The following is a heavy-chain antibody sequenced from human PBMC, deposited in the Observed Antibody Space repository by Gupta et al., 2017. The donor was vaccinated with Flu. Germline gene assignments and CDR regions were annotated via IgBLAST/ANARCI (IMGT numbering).Heavy chain of an antibody. Sequence: LQLQESGPGLVKPSATLSLTCPVSGGSIRSSSYYWVLFRQPPGKGLEWIGSIDYSGSTYYNPSLKSRVTISVDTSKNQFSLKLSSVTAADTAVYYCARSWGYYDSSGCYFDYWGQGTLVTVSS. J-gene: IGHJ4*02. CDR2: IDYSGST. CDR3: ARSWGYYDSSGCYFDY. V-gene: IGHV4-39*01. CDR1: GGSIRSSSYY. D-gene: IGHD3-22*01.